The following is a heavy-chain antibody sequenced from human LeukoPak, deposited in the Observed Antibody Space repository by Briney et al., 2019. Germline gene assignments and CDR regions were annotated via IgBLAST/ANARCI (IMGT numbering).Heavy chain of an antibody. CDR2: IYYRGTT. Sequence: PSETLSLTCTVSGGSNYWGWIRQPPGKGLEWIGSIYYRGTTYYNPSLKSRVTISVDTSKNQFSLRLNSVTAADTAVYYCAIATGNYYWDFDYWGQGILVTASS. CDR1: GGSNY. J-gene: IGHJ4*02. D-gene: IGHD1-26*01. CDR3: AIATGNYYWDFDY. V-gene: IGHV4-39*01.